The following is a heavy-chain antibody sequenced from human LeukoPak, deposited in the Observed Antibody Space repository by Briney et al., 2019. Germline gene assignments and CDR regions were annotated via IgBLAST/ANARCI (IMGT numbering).Heavy chain of an antibody. V-gene: IGHV4-4*07. D-gene: IGHD2-2*03. CDR1: GGSISSYY. J-gene: IGHJ4*02. CDR2: IYTSGST. CDR3: ARELTGYCSSTSCRSRDY. Sequence: PSETLSLTCTVSGGSISSYYWGWIRQPAGKGLEWIGRIYTSGSTNYNPTLKSRVTMSVDTSKNQFSLKLSSVTAADTAVYYCARELTGYCSSTSCRSRDYWGQGTLVTVSS.